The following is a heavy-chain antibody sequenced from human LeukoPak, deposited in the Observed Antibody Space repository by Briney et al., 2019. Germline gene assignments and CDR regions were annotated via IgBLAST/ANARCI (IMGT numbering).Heavy chain of an antibody. CDR1: GFTFSDYY. CDR3: ASPKHPYCGGDCYIDY. CDR2: ISSSGSTI. Sequence: GGSLRLSCAASGFTFSDYYMSWIRQAPGKGLEWVSYISSSGSTIYYADSVKGRFTISRDNAKNSLYLQMNSLRAEDTAVYYCASPKHPYCGGDCYIDYWGQGTLVTVSS. D-gene: IGHD2-21*02. J-gene: IGHJ4*02. V-gene: IGHV3-11*01.